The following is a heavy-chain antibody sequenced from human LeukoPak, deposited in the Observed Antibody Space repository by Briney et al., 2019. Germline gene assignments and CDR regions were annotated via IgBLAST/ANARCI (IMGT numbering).Heavy chain of an antibody. V-gene: IGHV3-15*01. Sequence: GGSLRLSCVVSGFPFTNAWMSWVRQAPGKGLEWVGRIKSKTDGGTADYAAPVRGRFTMWRDDARSALYLQMDSLQTEDTAVYYCTPDLMDVWGKGTTVTVSS. CDR1: GFPFTNAW. CDR2: IKSKTDGGTA. CDR3: TPDLMDV. J-gene: IGHJ6*03.